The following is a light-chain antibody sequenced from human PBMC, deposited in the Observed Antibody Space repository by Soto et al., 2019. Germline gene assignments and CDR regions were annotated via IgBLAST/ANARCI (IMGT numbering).Light chain of an antibody. CDR1: QSVSTY. J-gene: IGKJ4*01. CDR2: DAS. Sequence: EIVLTQSPATLSLSPGERATLSCRASQSVSTYLAWYQQKPGQAPRLLIYDASNRATGISARFTGSGSGTDFTLTISSLEPEDFAVYYCQQRRNWPRLAFGGGTKVDIK. V-gene: IGKV3-11*01. CDR3: QQRRNWPRLA.